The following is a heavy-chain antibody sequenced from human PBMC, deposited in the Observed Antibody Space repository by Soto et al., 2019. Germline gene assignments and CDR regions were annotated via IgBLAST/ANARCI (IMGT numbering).Heavy chain of an antibody. D-gene: IGHD6-6*01. J-gene: IGHJ4*02. CDR2: IYYSGST. V-gene: IGHV4-59*01. Sequence: TLSLTCTVSGGSISSYYWSWIRQPPGKGLEWIGYIYYSGSTNYNPSLKSRVTISVDTSKNQFSLKLSSVTAADTAVYYCAGSSSSTLFDYWGQGTLVTVSS. CDR1: GGSISSYY. CDR3: AGSSSSTLFDY.